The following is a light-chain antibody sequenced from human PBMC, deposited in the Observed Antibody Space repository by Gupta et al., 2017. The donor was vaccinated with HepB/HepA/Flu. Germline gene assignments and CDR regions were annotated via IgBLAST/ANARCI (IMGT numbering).Light chain of an antibody. J-gene: IGLJ2*01. CDR1: SSNLGNAY. CDR2: DNN. CDR3: GTWDSSLSAVV. Sequence: QSVLTQPPSVSAAPVQKVTISCSGSSSNLGNAYVSWYQQVPGTAPKLLIYDNNKRPSGIPDRFSGSKSGTSAALGITGLQTGDEADYYCGTWDSSLSAVVFGGGTKLTVL. V-gene: IGLV1-51*01.